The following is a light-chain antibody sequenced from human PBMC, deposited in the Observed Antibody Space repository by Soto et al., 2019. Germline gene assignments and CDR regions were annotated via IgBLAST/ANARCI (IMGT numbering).Light chain of an antibody. CDR2: GAS. CDR1: QSVSSN. Sequence: EIVMTQSPATLSVSPGERATLSCRASQSVSSNLARYQQKPGQAPRLLIYGASTRATGIPARFSGSGSGTEFTLTIRSLQSEDFAVYYCQQYNTWLGTFGQGTKVEIK. V-gene: IGKV3-15*01. CDR3: QQYNTWLGT. J-gene: IGKJ1*01.